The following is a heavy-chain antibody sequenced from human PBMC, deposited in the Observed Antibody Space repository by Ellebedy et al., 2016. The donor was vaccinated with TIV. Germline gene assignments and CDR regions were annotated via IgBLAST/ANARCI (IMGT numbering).Heavy chain of an antibody. CDR1: GLTFSNRV. Sequence: GESLKISCVASGLTFSNRVMSWVRQAPGKGLEWVSGIDVGGGSTGYAGSVRGRFTISRDNSRSTLYLQMNSLRAEDTAVYYCARYGNLGYWGQGTLVTVSS. CDR2: IDVGGGST. V-gene: IGHV3-23*01. CDR3: ARYGNLGY. J-gene: IGHJ4*02. D-gene: IGHD1-1*01.